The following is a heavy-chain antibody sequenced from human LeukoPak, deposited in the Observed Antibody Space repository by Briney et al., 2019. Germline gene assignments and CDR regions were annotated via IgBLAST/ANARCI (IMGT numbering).Heavy chain of an antibody. CDR3: ASMDSSGPNY. J-gene: IGHJ4*02. D-gene: IGHD3-22*01. V-gene: IGHV4-59*01. CDR1: GVSISSDY. Sequence: SETLSLTCTVSGVSISSDYWSWIRQPPGKGLEWIGYIYYSGSTNYNASLKSRVTISVDTSKNQFSLKLSSVTAADTAVYYCASMDSSGPNYWGQGTLVTVSS. CDR2: IYYSGST.